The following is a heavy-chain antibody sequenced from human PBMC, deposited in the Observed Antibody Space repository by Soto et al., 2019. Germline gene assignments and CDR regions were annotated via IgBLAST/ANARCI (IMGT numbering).Heavy chain of an antibody. CDR3: ARSLLRYDYVRQTSREVGHSFDL. V-gene: IGHV4-34*12. J-gene: IGHJ3*01. CDR2: LIHGGST. Sequence: PSETLSLTCAIYNSSLGAFHWTWLRQPPGKGLEWIGELIHGGSTNYNPSLKSRVTFSLDTSRSQFSLHLMSVTAADSAVYYCARSLLRYDYVRQTSREVGHSFDLWGPGTSVT. D-gene: IGHD3-10*02. CDR1: NSSLGAFH.